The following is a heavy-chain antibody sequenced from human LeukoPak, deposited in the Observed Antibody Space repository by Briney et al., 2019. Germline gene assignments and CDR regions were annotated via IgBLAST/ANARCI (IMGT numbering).Heavy chain of an antibody. CDR1: GFTFSSYA. Sequence: SGGSLRLSCVASGFTFSSYAMNWVRQAPGKGLEWVSSISSTSSHIYYADSMKGRFTMSRDNAKNSLYLQMNSLRVEDTAVYFCARVGALSSSWLLYWGQGTLVTVSS. V-gene: IGHV3-21*06. D-gene: IGHD6-13*01. J-gene: IGHJ4*02. CDR2: ISSTSSHI. CDR3: ARVGALSSSWLLY.